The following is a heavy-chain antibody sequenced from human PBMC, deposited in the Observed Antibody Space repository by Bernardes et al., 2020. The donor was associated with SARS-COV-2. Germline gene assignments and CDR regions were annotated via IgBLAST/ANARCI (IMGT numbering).Heavy chain of an antibody. V-gene: IGHV3-74*01. Sequence: GGSLILSCAASGFSVRASWMHWVRQAPGEGLVWVSRINEDGSIINYADSVKGRFTISRDIADNMVYLQMNSLRAEDTAVYYCARDFGGNSDYWGQGTLVTVSS. D-gene: IGHD2-15*01. CDR3: ARDFGGNSDY. CDR1: GFSVRASW. J-gene: IGHJ4*02. CDR2: INEDGSII.